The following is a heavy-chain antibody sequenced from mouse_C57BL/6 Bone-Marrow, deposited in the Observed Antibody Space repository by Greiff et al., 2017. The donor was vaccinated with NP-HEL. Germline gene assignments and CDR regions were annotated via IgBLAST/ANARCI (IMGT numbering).Heavy chain of an antibody. CDR1: GYTFTDYY. V-gene: IGHV1-19*01. D-gene: IGHD2-4*01. J-gene: IGHJ2*01. Sequence: EVQLQQSGPVLVKPGASVKMSCKASGYTFTDYYMNWVKQSHGKSLEWIGVINPYNGGTSYNQKFKGKATLTVDKSSSTAYMELNSLTSEDSAVYYCARAYYDVYYFDYWGQGTTLTASS. CDR2: INPYNGGT. CDR3: ARAYYDVYYFDY.